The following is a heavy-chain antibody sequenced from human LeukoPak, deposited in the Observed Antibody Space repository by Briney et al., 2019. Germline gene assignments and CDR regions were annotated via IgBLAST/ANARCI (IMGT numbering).Heavy chain of an antibody. CDR1: GFTFSSYA. D-gene: IGHD5-18*01. J-gene: IGHJ4*02. CDR2: ISGSGGST. CDR3: ANSYSYGYRYYFDY. Sequence: PGGSLRLSCAASGFTFSSYAMSWVRQAPGQGLEWVSTISGSGGSTYYADSVKGRFTISRDNSKNTLYLQMNSLRAEDTAVYYCANSYSYGYRYYFDYWGQGTLVTVSS. V-gene: IGHV3-23*01.